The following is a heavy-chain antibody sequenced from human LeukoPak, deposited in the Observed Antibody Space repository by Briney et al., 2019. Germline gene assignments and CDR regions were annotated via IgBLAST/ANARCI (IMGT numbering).Heavy chain of an antibody. CDR1: GGSISSSSYY. D-gene: IGHD6-6*01. CDR2: IYYSGST. CDR3: ASRPEEQLVQGPFDY. Sequence: PSETLSLTCTVSGGSISSSSYYWGWIRQPPGKGLEWIGSIYYSGSTYYNPSLKSRVTISVDTSKNQFSLKLSSVTAADTAVYYCASRPEEQLVQGPFDYWGQGTLVTVSS. V-gene: IGHV4-39*01. J-gene: IGHJ4*02.